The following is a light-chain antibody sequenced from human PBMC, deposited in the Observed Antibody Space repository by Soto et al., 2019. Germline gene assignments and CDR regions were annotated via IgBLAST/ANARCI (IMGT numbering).Light chain of an antibody. CDR1: QSVGDN. CDR3: QQYNNWPIT. CDR2: GAS. J-gene: IGKJ5*01. V-gene: IGKV3-15*01. Sequence: VMTQSPATLSVSPGERVTPSCRSSQSVGDNLAWFQQKPGQGHRLLIYGASTRATGIPVRFSGSGSETDFTLTISSLRSEDSAVYLCQQYNNWPITFGQGTRLDI.